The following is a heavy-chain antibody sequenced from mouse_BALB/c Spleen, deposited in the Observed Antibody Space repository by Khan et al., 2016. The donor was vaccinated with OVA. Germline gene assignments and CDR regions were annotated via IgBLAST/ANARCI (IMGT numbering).Heavy chain of an antibody. V-gene: IGHV5-6-3*01. CDR2: INSNGGST. J-gene: IGHJ2*01. CDR3: ARMARTIN. CDR1: GFTFSSYG. Sequence: EVELVESGGGLVQPGGSLKLSCAASGFTFSSYGMSWVRQTPDKRLELVATINSNGGSTYSPDSVKGRFTLSRDNAKNTLYLQMSSMKSEDTAMYYCARMARTINWGQGTTLTVSS.